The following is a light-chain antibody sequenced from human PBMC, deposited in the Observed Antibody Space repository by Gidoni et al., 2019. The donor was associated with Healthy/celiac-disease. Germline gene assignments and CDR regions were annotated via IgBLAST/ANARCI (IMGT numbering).Light chain of an antibody. V-gene: IGLV3-1*01. J-gene: IGLJ2*01. CDR2: QDS. CDR1: KLGDKY. Sequence: SYELTQPPSVSVSPGQTASITCSGGKLGDKYACWYQQKPGQSPVLVIYQDSKRPSGIPERFSGSNSGNTATLTISGTQAMDEADYYCPAWDSSTGVFGGGTKLTVL. CDR3: PAWDSSTGV.